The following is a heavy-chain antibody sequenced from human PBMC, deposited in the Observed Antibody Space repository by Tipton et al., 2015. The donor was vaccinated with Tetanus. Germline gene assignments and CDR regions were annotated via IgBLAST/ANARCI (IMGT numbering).Heavy chain of an antibody. D-gene: IGHD4-11*01. J-gene: IGHJ4*02. CDR3: TKQDAPYSNYECFDY. Sequence: SLRLSCAASGFTFSNAWMSWVRQAPGKGLEWVGRIKSKTDGGTTDYAAPVKGRFTISRDDSKNTLYLQMNSLKTEDTAVYYCTKQDAPYSNYECFDYWGQGTLVTVSS. CDR2: IKSKTDGGTT. CDR1: GFTFSNAW. V-gene: IGHV3-15*01.